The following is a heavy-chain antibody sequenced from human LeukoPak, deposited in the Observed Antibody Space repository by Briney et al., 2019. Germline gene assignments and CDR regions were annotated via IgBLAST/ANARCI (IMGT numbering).Heavy chain of an antibody. CDR3: ARVSKRDCTNGVCYVDY. D-gene: IGHD2-8*01. J-gene: IGHJ4*02. Sequence: PSETLSLTCTVSGGSISSSSYYWGWIRQPPGKGLEWIGSIYYSGSTYYNPSLKSRVTISVDTSKNQFSLKLSSVTAADTAVYYCARVSKRDCTNGVCYVDYWGQGTLVTVSS. V-gene: IGHV4-39*07. CDR2: IYYSGST. CDR1: GGSISSSSYY.